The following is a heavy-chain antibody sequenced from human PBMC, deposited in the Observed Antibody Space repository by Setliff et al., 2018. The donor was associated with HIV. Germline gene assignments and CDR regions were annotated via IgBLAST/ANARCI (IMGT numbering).Heavy chain of an antibody. Sequence: SVKVSCKASGDTSNSYAIRWVRQAPGQGPEWMGGIIPIFGSPQYAPQFRGRATITADESSRTAYMELTSLKSEDSAVYYCASASGDYGPYQYWGQGTLVTVSS. CDR3: ASASGDYGPYQY. D-gene: IGHD4-17*01. CDR2: IIPIFGSP. J-gene: IGHJ1*01. CDR1: GDTSNSYA. V-gene: IGHV1-69*13.